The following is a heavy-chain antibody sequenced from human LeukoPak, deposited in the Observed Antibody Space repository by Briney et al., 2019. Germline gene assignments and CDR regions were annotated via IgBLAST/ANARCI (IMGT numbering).Heavy chain of an antibody. J-gene: IGHJ4*02. V-gene: IGHV3-53*01. D-gene: IGHD3-22*01. CDR2: IYSAGST. CDR1: GFSVSVSY. Sequence: PGRSLRLSCAASGFSVSVSYMSWVRQAPGKGLEWVSIIYSAGSTYYADSVKGRFTISRDNSKNTLYLQMNSLRAEDTAVYYCARVLAYGSSGSYHGYFDYWGQGTLVTVSS. CDR3: ARVLAYGSSGSYHGYFDY.